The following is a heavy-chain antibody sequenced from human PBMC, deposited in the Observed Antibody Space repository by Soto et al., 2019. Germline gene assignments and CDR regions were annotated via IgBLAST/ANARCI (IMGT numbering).Heavy chain of an antibody. CDR2: IRSKAYGGTT. J-gene: IGHJ3*02. V-gene: IGHV3-49*03. Sequence: GGSLRLSCTASGFTFGDYAMSWFRQAPGKGLEWVGFIRSKAYGGTTEYAASVKGRFTISRDDSKSIAYLQMNSLKTEDTAVYYCTRAPPDSSGYYYPSDAFDIWGQGTMVTVSS. D-gene: IGHD3-22*01. CDR3: TRAPPDSSGYYYPSDAFDI. CDR1: GFTFGDYA.